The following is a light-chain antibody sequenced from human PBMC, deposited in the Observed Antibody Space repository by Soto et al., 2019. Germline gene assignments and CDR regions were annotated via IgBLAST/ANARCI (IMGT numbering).Light chain of an antibody. V-gene: IGKV1-5*03. CDR2: KAS. CDR1: QTISSW. Sequence: IQMTQSPSTLSGSVGDRVTITCRASQTISSWLAWYQQKPGKAPKLLIYKASTLKSGVPSRFSGSGSGTEFTPTISSLQPDDFETYYCQHYNSYAEAFGQATKL. CDR3: QHYNSYAEA. J-gene: IGKJ1*01.